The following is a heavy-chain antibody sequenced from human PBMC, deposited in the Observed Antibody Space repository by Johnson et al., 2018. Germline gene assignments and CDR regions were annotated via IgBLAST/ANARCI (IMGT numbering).Heavy chain of an antibody. CDR3: ARDRRDYDFWSGYYPYYYYYMDV. V-gene: IGHV3-11*04. J-gene: IGHJ6*03. D-gene: IGHD3-3*01. CDR1: GFTFSDYY. Sequence: QVQLVESGGGLVKPGGSLRLSCAASGFTFSDYYMSWIRQAPGKGLEWVSYISSSGSTIYYADSVKGRFTLSRDNAKNSLYLQMNSRSAGDTAVYYCARDRRDYDFWSGYYPYYYYYMDVWGKGTTVTVSS. CDR2: ISSSGSTI.